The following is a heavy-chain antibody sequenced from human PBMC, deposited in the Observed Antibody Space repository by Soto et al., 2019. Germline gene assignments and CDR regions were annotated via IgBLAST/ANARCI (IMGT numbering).Heavy chain of an antibody. CDR3: ARWFCQDIVVVLADTPTFFEY. CDR1: GGNVYGYY. D-gene: IGHD2-15*01. CDR2: INHSGST. Sequence: SSQTLPLTCAFCGGNVYGYYWTWIRQPTGKGLEWIGEINHSGSTNYNPSLKSRVTISVDTSKNQFSLNLSSGTAADTAVYYCARWFCQDIVVVLADTPTFFEYWDQGTLVTVFS. V-gene: IGHV4-34*01. J-gene: IGHJ4*02.